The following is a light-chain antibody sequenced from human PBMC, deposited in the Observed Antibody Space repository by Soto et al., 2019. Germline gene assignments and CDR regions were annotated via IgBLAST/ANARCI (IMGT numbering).Light chain of an antibody. V-gene: IGKV3-11*01. CDR3: QQRSNWPT. J-gene: IGKJ5*01. Sequence: EIVLTQSPATLSLSPGERATLSCRASQSVSSYLAWYQQKPGQAPRLLIYDASNRATGILARFSGSGSGTDFTLTISSLEPEDFAVYYCQQRSNWPTFGQGTRLEIK. CDR2: DAS. CDR1: QSVSSY.